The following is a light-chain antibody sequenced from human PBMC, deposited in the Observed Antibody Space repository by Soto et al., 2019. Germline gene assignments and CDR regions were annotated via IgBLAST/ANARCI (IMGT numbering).Light chain of an antibody. CDR1: QSIGNK. Sequence: EIMMTQSPATLSVSPGERATLSCWSSQSIGNKLAWYQQKRRQAPRLLFYGASTRTTGVPARFSGSGSGTGFTLTISSLQSEDFAIYYCQQYNNWPYTVGQGTKLEIK. J-gene: IGKJ2*01. CDR3: QQYNNWPYT. V-gene: IGKV3-15*01. CDR2: GAS.